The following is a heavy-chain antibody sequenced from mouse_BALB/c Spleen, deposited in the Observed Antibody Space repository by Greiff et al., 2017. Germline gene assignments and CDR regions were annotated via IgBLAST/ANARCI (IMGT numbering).Heavy chain of an antibody. D-gene: IGHD1-2*01. CDR1: GFAFSSYD. CDR2: ISSGGGST. Sequence: EVQVVESGGGLVKPGGSLKLSCAASGFAFSSYDMSWVRQTPEKRLEWVAYISSGGGSTYYPDTVKGRFTISRDNAKNTLYLQMSSLKSEDTAMYYCARHLYYGYRAMDYWGQGTSVTVSS. V-gene: IGHV5-12-1*01. J-gene: IGHJ4*01. CDR3: ARHLYYGYRAMDY.